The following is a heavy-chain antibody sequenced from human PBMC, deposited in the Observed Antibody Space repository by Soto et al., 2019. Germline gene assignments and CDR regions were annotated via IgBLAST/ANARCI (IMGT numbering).Heavy chain of an antibody. CDR3: AKKDYDFWSPKGYFDY. CDR1: GFTFSHYG. Sequence: GGSLRLSCAASGFTFSHYGMHWVRQAPDKGLEWVAVISYDGSNKYYADTVKGRFTISRDNSKNTLYLQMNSLRAEDTAVFYCAKKDYDFWSPKGYFDYWGQGTQVTVSS. V-gene: IGHV3-30*18. CDR2: ISYDGSNK. J-gene: IGHJ4*02. D-gene: IGHD3-3*01.